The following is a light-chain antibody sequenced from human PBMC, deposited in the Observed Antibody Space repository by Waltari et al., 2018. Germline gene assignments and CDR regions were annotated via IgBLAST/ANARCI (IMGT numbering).Light chain of an antibody. V-gene: IGKV3-20*01. Sequence: EIVLTQSPGTLSLSPGERATLSCRASQSVSRSLAWYQQKPGQAPRLLIDGASTRATGIPERFSGGVSGTDFSLTISRLEPEDFAVYYCQHYVSLPATFGQGTKVEIK. CDR1: QSVSRS. J-gene: IGKJ1*01. CDR2: GAS. CDR3: QHYVSLPAT.